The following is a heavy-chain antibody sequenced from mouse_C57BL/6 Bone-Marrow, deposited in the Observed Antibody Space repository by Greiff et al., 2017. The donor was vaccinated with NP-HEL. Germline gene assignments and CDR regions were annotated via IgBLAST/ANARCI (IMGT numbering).Heavy chain of an antibody. CDR2: ISSGSSTI. CDR3: ARPFITTVVATGGFAY. J-gene: IGHJ3*01. D-gene: IGHD1-1*01. CDR1: GFTFSDYG. V-gene: IGHV5-17*01. Sequence: EVKLMESGGGLVKPGGSLKLSCAASGFTFSDYGMHWVRQAPEKGLEWVAYISSGSSTIYYADTVKGRFTISRDNAKNTLFLQMTSLRSEDTAMYYCARPFITTVVATGGFAYWGQGTLVTVSA.